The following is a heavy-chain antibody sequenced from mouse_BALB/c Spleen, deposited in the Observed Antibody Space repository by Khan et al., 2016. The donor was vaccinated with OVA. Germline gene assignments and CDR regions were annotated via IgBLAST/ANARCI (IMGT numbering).Heavy chain of an antibody. D-gene: IGHD1-1*01. CDR3: ARHGSSSWFAY. CDR2: IDPFNGGT. Sequence: VQLQQSGPELMKPGASVKISCKASGYSFTSYYIHWVKQSHGKSLEWIGYIDPFNGGTSYHQTFQGKATLTVDKSSSTAYLHLSSLTSEDSAVYYCARHGSSSWFAYWGQGTLVTVSA. V-gene: IGHV1S135*01. J-gene: IGHJ3*01. CDR1: GYSFTSYY.